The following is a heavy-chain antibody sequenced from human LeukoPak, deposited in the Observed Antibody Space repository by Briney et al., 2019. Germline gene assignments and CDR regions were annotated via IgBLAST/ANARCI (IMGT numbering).Heavy chain of an antibody. J-gene: IGHJ3*02. V-gene: IGHV3-53*01. Sequence: GGSLRLSCTVSGFTVSSNYMSWVRQAPGKGLEWVSVIYSGGSTYYADSVKGRFTISRDNSKNTLYLQMNSLRAEDTAVYYCARDRPYYDILAGYGPGAFDIWGQGTMVTVSS. CDR3: ARDRPYYDILAGYGPGAFDI. CDR1: GFTVSSNY. CDR2: IYSGGST. D-gene: IGHD3-9*01.